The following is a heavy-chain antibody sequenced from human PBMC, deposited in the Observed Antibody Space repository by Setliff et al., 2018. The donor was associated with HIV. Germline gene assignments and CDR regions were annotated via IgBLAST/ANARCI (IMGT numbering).Heavy chain of an antibody. CDR3: AREWRTAMVKYYFDY. V-gene: IGHV1-18*01. Sequence: ASVKVSCKASGYIFTSYGISWVRRAPGHGLEWMGWISGNNGKTNYAQNFQGRVTVTTDTSTSTVYMELRSLRSDDTAVYYCAREWRTAMVKYYFDYWGQGTLVTVSS. J-gene: IGHJ4*02. D-gene: IGHD5-18*01. CDR1: GYIFTSYG. CDR2: ISGNNGKT.